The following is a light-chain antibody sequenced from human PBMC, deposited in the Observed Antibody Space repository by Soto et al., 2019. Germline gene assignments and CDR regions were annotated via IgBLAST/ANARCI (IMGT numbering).Light chain of an antibody. Sequence: DIQMTQSPSSVSASVGDRVTISCQASQGISRSLAWYQQKPGEAPKLLIYAASSLQSGVPSRFSGSGFGTDFTLTISSLQPEESAIYYCQQADTFPITFGQGTRLEIK. J-gene: IGKJ5*01. V-gene: IGKV1D-12*01. CDR2: AAS. CDR3: QQADTFPIT. CDR1: QGISRS.